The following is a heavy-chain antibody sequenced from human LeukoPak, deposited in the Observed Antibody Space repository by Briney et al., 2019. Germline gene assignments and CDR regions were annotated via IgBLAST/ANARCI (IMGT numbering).Heavy chain of an antibody. CDR1: GGTFSSYA. V-gene: IGHV1-69*06. Sequence: SVKVSCKASGGTFSSYAISWVRQAPGQGLEWMGGVIPIFGTANYAQKFQGRVTITADKSTSTAYMELRSLRSDDTAVYYCARVDEDGFDYWGQGTLVTVSS. CDR3: ARVDEDGFDY. J-gene: IGHJ4*02. CDR2: VIPIFGTA.